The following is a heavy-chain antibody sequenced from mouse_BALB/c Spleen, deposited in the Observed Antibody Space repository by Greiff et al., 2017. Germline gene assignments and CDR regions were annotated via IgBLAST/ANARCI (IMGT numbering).Heavy chain of an antibody. D-gene: IGHD4-1*02. CDR3: ARHGDNWDDWFAY. CDR2: IWSDGST. V-gene: IGHV2-6-2*01. J-gene: IGHJ3*01. Sequence: QVQLQQSGPDLVAPSQSLSITCTVSGFSLTSYGVHWVRQPPGKGLEWLVVIWSDGSTTYNSALKSRLSISKDNSKSQVFLKMNSLQTDDTAMYYCARHGDNWDDWFAYWGQGTLVTVSA. CDR1: GFSLTSYG.